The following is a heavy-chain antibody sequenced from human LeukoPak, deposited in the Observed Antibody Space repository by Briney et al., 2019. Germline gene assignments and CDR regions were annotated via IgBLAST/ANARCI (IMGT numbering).Heavy chain of an antibody. J-gene: IGHJ4*02. Sequence: GGSLRLSCKGSGYSFTSYWISWVRQMPGKGLEWMGRIDPSDSYTNYSPSFQGHITISADKSISTAYLQWSSLKASDTAMYYCARHVGEAAAAPFGYWGQGTLVTVSS. CDR2: IDPSDSYT. V-gene: IGHV5-10-1*01. CDR1: GYSFTSYW. CDR3: ARHVGEAAAAPFGY. D-gene: IGHD6-13*01.